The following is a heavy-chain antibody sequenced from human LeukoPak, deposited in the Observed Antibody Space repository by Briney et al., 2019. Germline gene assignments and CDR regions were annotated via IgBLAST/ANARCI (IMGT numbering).Heavy chain of an antibody. CDR2: IYHSGST. CDR1: GGSISSYY. CDR3: ARDQLVTMARGNYYYGMDV. Sequence: PSETLSLTCTVSGGSISSYYWSWIRQLPGKGLEWIGYIYHSGSTYYNPSLKSRVTISVDRSKNQFSLKLSPVTAADTAVYYCARDQLVTMARGNYYYGMDVWGQGTTVTVSS. D-gene: IGHD3-10*01. J-gene: IGHJ6*02. V-gene: IGHV4-59*12.